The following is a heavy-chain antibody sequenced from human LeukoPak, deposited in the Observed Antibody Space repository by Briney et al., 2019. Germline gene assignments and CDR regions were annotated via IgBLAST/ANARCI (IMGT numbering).Heavy chain of an antibody. V-gene: IGHV3-23*01. J-gene: IGHJ4*02. Sequence: GGSLRLSCAASEFTFSNYAMSWVRQAPGKGLEWVSGISGSGGTTYYADAVKGRFTISRDNSKNTLYLQMNSLRAEDTAVYYCAKGPAILWWCDYWGQGTLVTVSS. CDR1: EFTFSNYA. CDR3: AKGPAILWWCDY. CDR2: ISGSGGTT. D-gene: IGHD2-21*01.